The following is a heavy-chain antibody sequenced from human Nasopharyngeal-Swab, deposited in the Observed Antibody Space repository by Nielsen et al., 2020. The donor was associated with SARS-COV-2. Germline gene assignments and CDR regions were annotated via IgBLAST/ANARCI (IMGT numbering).Heavy chain of an antibody. J-gene: IGHJ4*01. Sequence: GGSLRLSRGTTESRLIDYWLHWARQIPGKGLDWVARVNEDGTTITYADAVKGRFTISRDYAKNILFLRMRSLRDDDTAVYYCTKDLSGPVDLWGLGILVTVSS. D-gene: IGHD1-26*01. V-gene: IGHV3-74*03. CDR3: TKDLSGPVDL. CDR2: VNEDGTTI. CDR1: ESRLIDYW.